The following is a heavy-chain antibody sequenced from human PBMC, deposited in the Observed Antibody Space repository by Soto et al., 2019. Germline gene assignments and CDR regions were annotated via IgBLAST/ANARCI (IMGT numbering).Heavy chain of an antibody. Sequence: SQSLAGAASGSPFSVYHVRWLRQAPGKGLEWVSYISSSGSTIYYADSVKGRFTISRDNAKNSLYLQMNSLRAEDTAVYYCARAWTIVAPWMDFWGQGTLVTVSS. CDR3: ARAWTIVAPWMDF. CDR1: GSPFSVYH. J-gene: IGHJ4*02. V-gene: IGHV3-11*04. CDR2: ISSSGSTI. D-gene: IGHD5-12*01.